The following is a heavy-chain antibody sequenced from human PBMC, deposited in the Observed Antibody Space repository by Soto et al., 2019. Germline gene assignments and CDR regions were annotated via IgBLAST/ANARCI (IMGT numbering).Heavy chain of an antibody. Sequence: EVQLVESGGGLVKPGGSLRLSCAASGFTFSNAWMNWVRQAPGKGLEWVARIKSKPDGGTTDFTAPVKGRFTISRDDSTDKVFLQMNRLTTEDSGVDYCTTYLPSTPEDYWGQGTLVTVSS. CDR3: TTYLPSTPEDY. J-gene: IGHJ4*02. CDR1: GFTFSNAW. CDR2: IKSKPDGGTT. V-gene: IGHV3-15*07.